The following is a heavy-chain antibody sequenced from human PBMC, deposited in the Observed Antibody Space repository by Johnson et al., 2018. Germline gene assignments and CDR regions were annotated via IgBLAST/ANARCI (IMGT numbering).Heavy chain of an antibody. CDR3: ARDHDRTYTTLHYYYGLDV. CDR1: GGTFNIFG. J-gene: IGHJ6*02. V-gene: IGHV1-69*01. D-gene: IGHD1-1*01. CDR2: IIPVFNTT. Sequence: QVQLVEAGAEVKKPGSSVKLSCKVSGGTFNIFGISWVRQAPGQGLEWMGHIIPVFNTTNYARQFQDRVTFTADESTTTVYMELRSRKSDDTAINYCARDHDRTYTTLHYYYGLDVWGQGTPVTISS.